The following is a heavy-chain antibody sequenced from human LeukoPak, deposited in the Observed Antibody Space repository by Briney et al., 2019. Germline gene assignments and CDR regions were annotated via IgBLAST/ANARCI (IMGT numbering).Heavy chain of an antibody. V-gene: IGHV3-30*02. D-gene: IGHD6-19*01. CDR3: AKDLYLVRLAGLGFDY. CDR1: GFTFSSYG. Sequence: GGPLRLSCAASGFTFSSYGMHWVRQAPGKGLEWVAFIRYDGSNKYYADSVKGRFTISRDNSKNTLYLQMNSLRAEDTAVYYCAKDLYLVRLAGLGFDYWGQGTLVTVSS. CDR2: IRYDGSNK. J-gene: IGHJ4*02.